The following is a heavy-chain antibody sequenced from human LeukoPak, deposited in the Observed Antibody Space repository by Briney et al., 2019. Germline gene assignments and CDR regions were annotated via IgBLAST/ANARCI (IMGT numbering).Heavy chain of an antibody. D-gene: IGHD3-10*01. J-gene: IGHJ6*03. CDR3: ARAPYGSATNNYYMDV. V-gene: IGHV4-61*05. CDR2: FYYSGST. CDR1: GGSISSSSYY. Sequence: KPSETLSLTCTVSGGSISSSSYYWGWIRQPPGKGLEWTGFFYYSGSTNYNPSLKSRVTISVDTSKNQFSLKLSSVTAADTAVYYCARAPYGSATNNYYMDVWGKGTTVTVSS.